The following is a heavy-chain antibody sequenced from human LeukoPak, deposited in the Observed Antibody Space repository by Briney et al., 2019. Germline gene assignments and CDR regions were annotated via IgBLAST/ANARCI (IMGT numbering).Heavy chain of an antibody. J-gene: IGHJ3*02. CDR2: ISGSGGST. Sequence: GGSLRLSCAASGFTFSSYAMSWVRQAPGKGLEWVSAISGSGGSTYYADSVKGRFTISRDNSKNTLYLQMNSLRAEDTAVYYCAKIEKLLWFGESHDAFDIWGQGTMVTVSS. CDR1: GFTFSSYA. V-gene: IGHV3-23*01. CDR3: AKIEKLLWFGESHDAFDI. D-gene: IGHD3-10*01.